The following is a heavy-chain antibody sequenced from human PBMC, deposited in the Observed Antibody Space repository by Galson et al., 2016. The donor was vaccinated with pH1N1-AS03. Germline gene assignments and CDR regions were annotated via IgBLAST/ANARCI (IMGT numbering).Heavy chain of an antibody. CDR1: GFTFSNYG. Sequence: SLRLSCAASGFTFSNYGIHWVRQAPGKGLEWVAFIRDDGSDRHYAKSVKGRFPISRDNSKGTVYLQMNSLRSEDTATYYCARHQGVAIAARLSGGLDYWGQGTLVTVSS. CDR2: IRDDGSDR. CDR3: ARHQGVAIAARLSGGLDY. V-gene: IGHV3-30*02. J-gene: IGHJ4*02. D-gene: IGHD6-6*01.